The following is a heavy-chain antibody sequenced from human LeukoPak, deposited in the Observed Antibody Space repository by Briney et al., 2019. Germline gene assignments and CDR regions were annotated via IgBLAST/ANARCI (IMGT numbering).Heavy chain of an antibody. CDR2: IIPIFGTA. J-gene: IGHJ6*03. V-gene: IGHV1-69*05. Sequence: SVKVSCKASGGTFSSYAISWVRQAPGQGLEWMGGIIPIFGTANYAQKFQGRVTITTDESTSTAYMELSSLRSEDAAVYYCARVYGDYDGYYYYYYYMDVWGKGTTVTVSS. D-gene: IGHD4-17*01. CDR3: ARVYGDYDGYYYYYYYMDV. CDR1: GGTFSSYA.